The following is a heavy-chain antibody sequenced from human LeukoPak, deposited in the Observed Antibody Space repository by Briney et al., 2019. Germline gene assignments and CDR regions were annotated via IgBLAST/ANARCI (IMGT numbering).Heavy chain of an antibody. Sequence: PGRSLRLSCAASGFTFSSYAMSWVRQAPGKGLEWVSAIRGSGGSTYYADSVKRRFTISRDNSKNTLYLQMNSLRAEDTAVYYCAKPHPYYYYSSGVVGGPQHWGQGTLVTVSS. J-gene: IGHJ1*01. CDR3: AKPHPYYYYSSGVVGGPQH. V-gene: IGHV3-23*01. D-gene: IGHD3-22*01. CDR2: IRGSGGST. CDR1: GFTFSSYA.